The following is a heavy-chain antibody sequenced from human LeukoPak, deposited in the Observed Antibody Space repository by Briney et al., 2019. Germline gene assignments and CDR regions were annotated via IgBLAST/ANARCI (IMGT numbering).Heavy chain of an antibody. D-gene: IGHD3-16*01. J-gene: IGHJ4*02. V-gene: IGHV3-21*01. CDR3: ARAKGIRIMITFGGVRPYYFDY. CDR1: GFTFSSYS. Sequence: GGSLRLSCAASGFTFSSYSMNWVRQAPGKGLEWVSSISSSSGYIYYADSVKGRFTISRDNAKNSLYLQMNSLRAEDTAVYYCARAKGIRIMITFGGVRPYYFDYWGQGTLVTVSS. CDR2: ISSSSGYI.